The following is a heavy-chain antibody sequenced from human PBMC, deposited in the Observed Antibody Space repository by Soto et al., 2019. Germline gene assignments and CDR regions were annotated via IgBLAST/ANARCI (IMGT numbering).Heavy chain of an antibody. CDR3: ARVSAGCSRARCKLEA. D-gene: IGHD2-2*01. CDR1: GDSITSSNW. V-gene: IGHV4-4*02. Sequence: QVQLQGSGPGLVKPSETLSLTCTVSGDSITSSNWWHWVRQPPGEGLEWIGETHPDGRTYYHPSPKSRATTPLXTXKXXLALKWTSTPAANTDVYFCARVSAGCSRARCKLEAWLRVTLVTVS. J-gene: IGHJ5*02. CDR2: THPDGRT.